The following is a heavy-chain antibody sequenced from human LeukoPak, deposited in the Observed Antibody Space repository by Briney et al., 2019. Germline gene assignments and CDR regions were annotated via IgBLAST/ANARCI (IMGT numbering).Heavy chain of an antibody. CDR3: ARVRDTAMVKEVDYYYYMDV. Sequence: PGGSLRLSCAASGFTFSSYGMHWARQAPGKGLEWVAFIRYDGSNKYYADSVKGRFTISRDNAKNSLYLQMNSLRAEDTAVYYCARVRDTAMVKEVDYYYYMDVWGKGTTVTVSS. D-gene: IGHD5-18*01. V-gene: IGHV3-30*02. CDR1: GFTFSSYG. CDR2: IRYDGSNK. J-gene: IGHJ6*03.